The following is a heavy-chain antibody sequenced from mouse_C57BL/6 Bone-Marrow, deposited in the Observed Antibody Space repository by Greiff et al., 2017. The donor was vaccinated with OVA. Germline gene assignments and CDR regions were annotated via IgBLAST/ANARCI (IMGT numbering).Heavy chain of an antibody. Sequence: VQLQQSGAELVRPGASVKLSCTASGFNIKDDYMHWVKQRPEQGLEWIGWIDPENGDTEYASKFQGKATITADTSSNTAYLQLSSLTSEDSEVYYCARGRPLAMDYWGQGTSVTVSS. D-gene: IGHD6-1*01. J-gene: IGHJ4*01. CDR1: GFNIKDDY. V-gene: IGHV14-4*01. CDR3: ARGRPLAMDY. CDR2: IDPENGDT.